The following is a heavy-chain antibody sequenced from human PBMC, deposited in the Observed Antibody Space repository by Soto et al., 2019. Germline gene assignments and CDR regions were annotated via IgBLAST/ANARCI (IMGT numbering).Heavy chain of an antibody. CDR2: IYYSGST. J-gene: IGHJ4*02. CDR3: ARLYYDFWSGSRSRFDY. D-gene: IGHD3-3*01. V-gene: IGHV4-59*08. CDR1: GGSISSYY. Sequence: PSETLSLTCTVSGGSISSYYWSWIRQPPGKGLEWIGYIYYSGSTNYNPSLKSRVTISVDTSKNQFSLKLSSVTAADTAVYYCARLYYDFWSGSRSRFDYWGQGTLVTVSS.